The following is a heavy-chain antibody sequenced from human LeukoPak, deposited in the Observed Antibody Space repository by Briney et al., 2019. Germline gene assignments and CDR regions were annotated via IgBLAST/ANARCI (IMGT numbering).Heavy chain of an antibody. CDR2: INPNNGVT. D-gene: IGHD1-26*01. V-gene: IGHV1-2*02. Sequence: ASVKVSCKASGYTFTGYYLHWVRQAPGQGLEWMGWINPNNGVTNYAQNFQGRVTMTRDTSISTAYMELSGLRSDDTAVFYCAREGGTYAFDYWGQGTLVTVSS. CDR3: AREGGTYAFDY. J-gene: IGHJ4*02. CDR1: GYTFTGYY.